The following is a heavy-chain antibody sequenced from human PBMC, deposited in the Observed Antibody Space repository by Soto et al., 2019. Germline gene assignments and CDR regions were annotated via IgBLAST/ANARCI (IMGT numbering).Heavy chain of an antibody. J-gene: IGHJ4*02. CDR1: GGTFSSYA. CDR2: IIPIFGTT. V-gene: IGHV1-69*13. Sequence: SVKVSCKASGGTFSSYAISWVRQAPGQGLEWMGGIIPIFGTTNYAQKFQGRVTITADESTSTAYMELSSLRSDDTAVYYCARGLSDLWFGELDDYWGQGTLVTVSS. D-gene: IGHD3-10*01. CDR3: ARGLSDLWFGELDDY.